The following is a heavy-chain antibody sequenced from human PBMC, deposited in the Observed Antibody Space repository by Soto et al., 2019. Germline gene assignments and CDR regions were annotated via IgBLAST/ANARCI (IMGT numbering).Heavy chain of an antibody. CDR3: ARDGSRYDFWSGPYSFDY. V-gene: IGHV4-59*01. Sequence: SETLSLTCTVSGGSISTYYWSWIRQPPGKGLEWIGYIYYSGSTNYNPSLKSRVTISVDTSKNQFSLKLSSVSAADTAVYYCARDGSRYDFWSGPYSFDYGGQGTLVPVSS. CDR2: IYYSGST. CDR1: GGSISTYY. J-gene: IGHJ4*02. D-gene: IGHD3-3*01.